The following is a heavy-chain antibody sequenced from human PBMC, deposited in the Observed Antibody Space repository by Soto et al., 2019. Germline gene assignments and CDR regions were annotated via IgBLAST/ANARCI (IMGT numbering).Heavy chain of an antibody. CDR1: GLPVAGSY. J-gene: IGHJ6*02. CDR3: VRPLPSGQTHARDV. Sequence: GGALRLSCVASGLPVAGSYMAWVRQAPGKGLEWASVIYNDGTTYYSQSVEGRFTISRDTSKNTLYLQMDRLRDEDTAVYYCVRPLPSGQTHARDVWGQGTTVTVSS. CDR2: IYNDGTT. V-gene: IGHV3-53*01. D-gene: IGHD3-10*01.